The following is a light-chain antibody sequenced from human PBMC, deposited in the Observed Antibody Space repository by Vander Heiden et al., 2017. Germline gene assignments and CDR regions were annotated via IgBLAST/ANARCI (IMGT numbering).Light chain of an antibody. V-gene: IGKV4-1*01. J-gene: IGKJ2*01. CDR3: QQYYSTPYT. CDR2: WAS. Sequence: DSVLTPSADLLSVCLGERGTINCKSSQSVLYSSNNKNYLAWYQQKPGQPPKLLIYWASTRESGVPDRFSGSGSGTDFTLTISSLQAEDVAVYYCQQYYSTPYTFGQGTKLEIK. CDR1: QSVLYSSNNKNY.